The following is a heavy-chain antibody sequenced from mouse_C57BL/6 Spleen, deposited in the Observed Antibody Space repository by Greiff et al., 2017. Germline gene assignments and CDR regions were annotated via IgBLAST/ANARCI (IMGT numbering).Heavy chain of an antibody. CDR3: ARSRERGYFDV. CDR1: GYAFSSSW. J-gene: IGHJ1*03. V-gene: IGHV1-82*01. CDR2: IYPGDGDT. Sequence: QVQLQQSGPELVKPGASVKISCKASGYAFSSSWMNWVKQRPGKGLEWIGRIYPGDGDTNYNGKFKGKATLTADKSSSTAYMQLSSLTSEDSAVYFCARSRERGYFDVWGTGTTVTVSS.